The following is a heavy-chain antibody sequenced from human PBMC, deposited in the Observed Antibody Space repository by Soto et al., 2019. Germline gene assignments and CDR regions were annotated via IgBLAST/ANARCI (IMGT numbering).Heavy chain of an antibody. J-gene: IGHJ3*02. D-gene: IGHD1-26*01. CDR1: GFSLSTRAVG. V-gene: IGHV2-5*01. CDR2: IYWNDDK. Sequence: SGPTLVNPTQTLTLTCTFSGFSLSTRAVGVGWIRQPPGKALEWLALIYWNDDKRYIPSLKNRLTITKDTSKNHVVLTMTNMDPVDTATYYCAHRHELGSFDIWGQGTKVTVSS. CDR3: AHRHELGSFDI.